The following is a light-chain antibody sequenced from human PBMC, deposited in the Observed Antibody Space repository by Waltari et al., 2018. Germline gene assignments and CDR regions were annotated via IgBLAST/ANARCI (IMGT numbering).Light chain of an antibody. CDR3: ASWDDSLNGHWV. J-gene: IGLJ3*02. V-gene: IGLV1-44*01. CDR1: ASNIGGNL. Sequence: QSVLTQPPSASGTPGQRATISCSGSASNIGGNLVNWYQQLPGKAPKLLIFRSDQRPSAGPERFSAAKTGNSASLAISGLQSEDEADYFCASWDDSLNGHWVFGGGTKVTVL. CDR2: RSD.